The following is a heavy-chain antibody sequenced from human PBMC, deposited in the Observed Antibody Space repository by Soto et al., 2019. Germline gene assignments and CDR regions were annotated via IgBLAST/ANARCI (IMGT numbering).Heavy chain of an antibody. J-gene: IGHJ4*02. CDR3: ARDIRYCSSTSCYPTPFDY. Sequence: QVQLVQSGAEVKKPGASVKVSCKASGYTFTSYGISWVRQAPGQGLEWMGWISAYNGNTNYAQKLQGRDTMTTDTSTSTAYMELRSLRSDDTAVYYCARDIRYCSSTSCYPTPFDYWGQGTLVTVSS. CDR1: GYTFTSYG. D-gene: IGHD2-2*01. CDR2: ISAYNGNT. V-gene: IGHV1-18*01.